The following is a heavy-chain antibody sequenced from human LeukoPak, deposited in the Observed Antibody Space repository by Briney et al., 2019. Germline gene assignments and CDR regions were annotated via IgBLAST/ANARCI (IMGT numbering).Heavy chain of an antibody. CDR2: ISAYNGNT. CDR3: AKDKGLSSGWYD. CDR1: GYTLITYG. D-gene: IGHD6-19*01. J-gene: IGHJ4*02. Sequence: ASVKVSCKASGYTLITYGISWVRQAPGQGLEWMGWISAYNGNTKYAQNFQGRVTMTTDTSTSTAYMELRSLTSDDTAVYYCAKDKGLSSGWYDWGQGTLVTVSS. V-gene: IGHV1-18*01.